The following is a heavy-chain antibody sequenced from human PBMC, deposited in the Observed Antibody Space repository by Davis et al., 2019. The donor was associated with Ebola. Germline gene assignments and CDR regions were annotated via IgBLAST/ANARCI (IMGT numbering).Heavy chain of an antibody. Sequence: ASVKVSCKASGYTFTSYYMHWVRQAPGQGLEWMGIINPSGGSTSYAQKFQGRVTMTRDTSTSTVYMELSSLRSEDTAVYYCARERGGQYQLLYRDDAFDIWGQGTMVTVSS. CDR1: GYTFTSYY. J-gene: IGHJ3*02. D-gene: IGHD2-2*02. CDR3: ARERGGQYQLLYRDDAFDI. V-gene: IGHV1-46*01. CDR2: INPSGGST.